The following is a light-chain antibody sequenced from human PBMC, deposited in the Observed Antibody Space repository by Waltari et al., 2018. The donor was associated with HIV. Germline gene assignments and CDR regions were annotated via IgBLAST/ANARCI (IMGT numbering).Light chain of an antibody. CDR2: KPK. CDR1: SCSVSSLNY. V-gene: IGLV8-61*01. Sequence: QTVVTPEPSLSVSPGGTVTLTCGLQSCSVSSLNYPSWYRQTPGQTPRTLIYKPKTRAAAVPDRVSCSISGTKAALASSGARADEEADYYSVLCFGGGMSDVFETRTSVTVL. J-gene: IGLJ1*01. CDR3: VLCFGGGMSDV.